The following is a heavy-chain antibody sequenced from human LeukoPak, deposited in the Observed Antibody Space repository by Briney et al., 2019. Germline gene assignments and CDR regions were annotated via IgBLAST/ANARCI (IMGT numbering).Heavy chain of an antibody. CDR1: GYTFTGYY. J-gene: IGHJ6*03. D-gene: IGHD3-10*01. CDR3: ARSRGGYYGSGRPHYYYYMDV. Sequence: ASVKVSCKASGYTFTGYYMHWVRQAPGQGLEWMGWINPNSGGTNYAQKFQGRVTMTRDTSISTAYMELSRLRSDDTAVYYCARSRGGYYGSGRPHYYYYMDVWGKGTTVTISS. CDR2: INPNSGGT. V-gene: IGHV1-2*02.